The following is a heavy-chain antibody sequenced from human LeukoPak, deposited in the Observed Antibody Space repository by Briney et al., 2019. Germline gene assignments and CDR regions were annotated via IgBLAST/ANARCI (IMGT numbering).Heavy chain of an antibody. J-gene: IGHJ4*02. CDR2: INGYGSST. CDR1: GFTFSSYW. D-gene: IGHD3-10*02. CDR3: TRGMLRQPPDY. Sequence: GGSLRLSCAASGFTFSSYWMHWVRQAPGKGLVWVSRINGYGSSTSYADSVKGRFTISRDNARNTLYLQMNSLRVEDTAIYYCTRGMLRQPPDYWGQGMLVTVSS. V-gene: IGHV3-74*01.